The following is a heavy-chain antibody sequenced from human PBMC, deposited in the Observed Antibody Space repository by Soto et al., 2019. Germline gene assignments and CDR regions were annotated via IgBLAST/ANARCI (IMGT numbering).Heavy chain of an antibody. D-gene: IGHD3-22*01. Sequence: ASETLSLTCTVSGGSISSGDYYWSWIRQPPGKGLEWIGYIYYSGSTYYNPSLKSRVTISVDTSKNQFSLKLSSVTAADTAVYYCARVSLVITGGTYYYYGMDVWGQGTTVTVSS. CDR1: GGSISSGDYY. J-gene: IGHJ6*02. V-gene: IGHV4-30-4*01. CDR3: ARVSLVITGGTYYYYGMDV. CDR2: IYYSGST.